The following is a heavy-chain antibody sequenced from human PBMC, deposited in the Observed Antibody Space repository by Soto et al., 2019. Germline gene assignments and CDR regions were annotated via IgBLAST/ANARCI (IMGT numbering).Heavy chain of an antibody. CDR3: TKYSGTSSAPAA. CDR1: GFSFSDSA. J-gene: IGHJ5*02. V-gene: IGHV3-73*01. CDR2: IGSKGQNYAT. Sequence: TGGSLRLSCAASGFSFSDSAMHLVRQASGKGLEWVGRIGSKGQNYATTYAASVKGRFFMSTDESKNTAHLQMNSLKTEDTAVYYCTKYSGTSSAPAALGQGTLVTVSS. D-gene: IGHD1-26*01.